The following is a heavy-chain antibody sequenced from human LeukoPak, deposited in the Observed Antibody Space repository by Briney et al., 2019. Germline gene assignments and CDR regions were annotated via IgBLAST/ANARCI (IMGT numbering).Heavy chain of an antibody. CDR1: GHTLTVHY. J-gene: IGHJ1*01. D-gene: IGHD1-1*01. Sequence: ASVKVSCKASGHTLTVHYIHWVRQGPGQGLEWLGWITLHSGDTHYAQKYQGRLTMASDTSISTGYMELSRLQFDDTAVYYCAREGQLGLDNWGQGTLVSVSS. CDR3: AREGQLGLDN. V-gene: IGHV1-2*02. CDR2: ITLHSGDT.